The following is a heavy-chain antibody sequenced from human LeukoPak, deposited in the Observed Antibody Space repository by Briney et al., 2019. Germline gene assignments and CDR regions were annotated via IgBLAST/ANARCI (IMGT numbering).Heavy chain of an antibody. CDR3: ASAHYDYVWGSYRPFDY. CDR1: GGSVSSGSYY. D-gene: IGHD3-16*02. J-gene: IGHJ4*02. Sequence: SETLSLTCTVSGGSVSSGSYYWSWIRQPPGKGLEWIGYIYYSGSTNYDPSLKSRVTISVDTSKNQFSLKLSSVTAADTAVYYCASAHYDYVWGSYRPFDYWGQGTLVTVSS. CDR2: IYYSGST. V-gene: IGHV4-61*01.